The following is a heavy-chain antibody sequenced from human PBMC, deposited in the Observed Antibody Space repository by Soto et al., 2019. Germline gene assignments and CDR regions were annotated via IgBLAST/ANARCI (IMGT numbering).Heavy chain of an antibody. Sequence: ASVKVSCKASGYTFNSHAIHWMRQAPGQRLEWMGWINAGNGNTYYSEKFKGRVSLTRDTVATTVYMELTSLTSEDTGVYYCAKEGGLSGSYYISSSYYFDYWGQGTLVTVSS. D-gene: IGHD1-26*01. CDR2: INAGNGNT. CDR1: GYTFNSHA. J-gene: IGHJ4*02. V-gene: IGHV1-3*01. CDR3: AKEGGLSGSYYISSSYYFDY.